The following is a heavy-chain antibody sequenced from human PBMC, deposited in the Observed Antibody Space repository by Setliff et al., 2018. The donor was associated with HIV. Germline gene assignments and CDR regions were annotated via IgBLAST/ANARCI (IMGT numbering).Heavy chain of an antibody. CDR1: GYTFDSYG. CDR3: ARDLAYCSGGSCYRPFIYYFYYMDV. D-gene: IGHD2-15*01. Sequence: ASVKVSCKASGYTFDSYGISWVRQAPGQGLEWMGWITDYNGNTNYEQKLQGRVTMTTETSTSTAYMELRSLRSDDTAVYYCARDLAYCSGGSCYRPFIYYFYYMDVWGKGATVTVSS. V-gene: IGHV1-18*01. J-gene: IGHJ6*03. CDR2: ITDYNGNT.